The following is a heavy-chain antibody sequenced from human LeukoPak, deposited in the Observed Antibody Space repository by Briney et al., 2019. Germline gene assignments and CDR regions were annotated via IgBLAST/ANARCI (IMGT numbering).Heavy chain of an antibody. Sequence: PGGSLRLSCAASGFTFSSYAMSWVREAPGRGLKWVSSLSGSGGSTYHADSVKGRFTISRDNSKNTLYLQMNSLRAEDTAVYYCAKVDSGIVATGSPYFDYWGQGTLVTVSS. V-gene: IGHV3-23*01. CDR3: AKVDSGIVATGSPYFDY. CDR2: LSGSGGST. CDR1: GFTFSSYA. J-gene: IGHJ4*02. D-gene: IGHD6-13*01.